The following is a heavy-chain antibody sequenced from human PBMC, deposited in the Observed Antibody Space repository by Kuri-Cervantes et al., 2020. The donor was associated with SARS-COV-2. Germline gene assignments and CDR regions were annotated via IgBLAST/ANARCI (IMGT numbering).Heavy chain of an antibody. V-gene: IGHV4-59*08. J-gene: IGHJ4*02. CDR1: GGSISSYY. CDR3: ATHYDFWSAFDY. D-gene: IGHD3-3*01. CDR2: IYYSGST. Sequence: GSLRLSCTVSGGSISSYYWSWIRQPPGKGLEWIGYIYYSGSTNYNPSLKSRVTISVDTSTNQFSLKLSSVTAADTAVYYCATHYDFWSAFDYWGQGTLVTVSS.